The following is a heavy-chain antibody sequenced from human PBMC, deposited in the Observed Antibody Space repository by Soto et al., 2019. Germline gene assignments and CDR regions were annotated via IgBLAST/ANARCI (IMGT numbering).Heavy chain of an antibody. Sequence: ASVKVSCKASGYTVTGYYMHWVRQAPGQGVEWMGWINPNSGGTNYAQKFQGRVTMTRDTSISTAYMELSRLRSDDTAVYYCARGARGYRGYDFNYYHGMDMLRQGTRFTVSS. D-gene: IGHD5-12*01. CDR3: ARGARGYRGYDFNYYHGMDM. V-gene: IGHV1-2*02. CDR2: INPNSGGT. CDR1: GYTVTGYY. J-gene: IGHJ6*02.